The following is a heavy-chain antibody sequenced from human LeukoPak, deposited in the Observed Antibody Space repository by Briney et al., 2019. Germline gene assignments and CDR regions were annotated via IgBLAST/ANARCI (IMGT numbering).Heavy chain of an antibody. Sequence: GGSLRLSCAASGFTFSNAWMSWVRQAPGKGLEWVGRIKSKTDGRTTDYAAPVKGRFTISRDDSKNTLYPQMNSLKTEDTAVYYCTTLHGGWFGEFFDYWGQGTLVTVSS. J-gene: IGHJ4*02. CDR1: GFTFSNAW. CDR3: TTLHGGWFGEFFDY. V-gene: IGHV3-15*01. D-gene: IGHD3-10*01. CDR2: IKSKTDGRTT.